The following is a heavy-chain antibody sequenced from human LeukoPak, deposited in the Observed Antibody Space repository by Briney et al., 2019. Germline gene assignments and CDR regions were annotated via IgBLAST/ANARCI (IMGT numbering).Heavy chain of an antibody. CDR1: GYTFTSYY. J-gene: IGHJ4*02. V-gene: IGHV1-46*01. CDR2: IYPGGGST. Sequence: GASVKVSCKASGYTFTSYYIHWVRQAPGQGLEWMGIIYPGGGSTMSAQKFQGRVTVTRETSTSTVYMELSSLMSEDTAVYYCVREREGGYFDYWGQGTLVTVSS. CDR3: VREREGGYFDY. D-gene: IGHD3-16*01.